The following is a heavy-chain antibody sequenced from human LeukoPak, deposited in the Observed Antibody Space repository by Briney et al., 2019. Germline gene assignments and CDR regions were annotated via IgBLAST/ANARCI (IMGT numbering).Heavy chain of an antibody. CDR3: ARDGSGYSDPVDS. CDR2: ISSSSSYI. D-gene: IGHD3-22*01. V-gene: IGHV3-21*01. J-gene: IGHJ4*02. Sequence: GGSLRLSCAAPGFTLSSYTMNWVRQAPGKGLEWVSSISSSSSYIYYADSVKGRFTISRHNAKNSLFLQMNSLRAEDSAVYYCARDGSGYSDPVDSWGQGTLVTVSS. CDR1: GFTLSSYT.